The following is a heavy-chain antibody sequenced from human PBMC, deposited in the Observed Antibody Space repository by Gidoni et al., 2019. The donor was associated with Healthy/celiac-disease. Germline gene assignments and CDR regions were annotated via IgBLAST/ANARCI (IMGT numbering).Heavy chain of an antibody. Sequence: EVQLVESGGGLVQPGGSLKLSCAASGFPFSRSAMHCVRQASGKGLGWVGRIRSKANSYATAYAASVKGRFTISRDDSKNTAYLQMNSLKTEDTAVYYCTRLVMVRGDYYFDYWGQGTLVTVSS. V-gene: IGHV3-73*01. CDR2: IRSKANSYAT. D-gene: IGHD3-10*01. CDR1: GFPFSRSA. J-gene: IGHJ4*02. CDR3: TRLVMVRGDYYFDY.